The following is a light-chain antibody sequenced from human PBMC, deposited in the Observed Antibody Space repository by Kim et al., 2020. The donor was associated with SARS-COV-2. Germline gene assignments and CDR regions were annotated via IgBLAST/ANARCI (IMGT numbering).Light chain of an antibody. Sequence: GQKVTISCSGSSSNIGNNYVSWYQQLPGTAPKLLIYDNNKRPSGIPDRFSGSKSGTSATLGITGLQTGDEADYYYGTWDSSLSARVFGGGTKLTVL. CDR2: DNN. CDR1: SSNIGNNY. J-gene: IGLJ3*02. CDR3: GTWDSSLSARV. V-gene: IGLV1-51*01.